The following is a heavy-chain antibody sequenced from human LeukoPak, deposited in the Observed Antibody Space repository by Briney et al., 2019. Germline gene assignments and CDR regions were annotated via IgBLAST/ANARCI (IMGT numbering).Heavy chain of an antibody. CDR1: GGSFSGYY. Sequence: SETLSLTCAVYGGSFSGYYWSWIRQPPGRGLEWIGEINHSGSTNYNPSLKSRVTISVDKSKNQFSLKVSSVTAADTGVYYCARGRGNDNWGQGTLVTVSS. CDR3: ARGRGNDN. CDR2: INHSGST. V-gene: IGHV4-34*01. D-gene: IGHD3-10*01. J-gene: IGHJ4*02.